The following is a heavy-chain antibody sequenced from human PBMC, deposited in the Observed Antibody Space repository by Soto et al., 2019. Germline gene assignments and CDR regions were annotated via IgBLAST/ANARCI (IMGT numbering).Heavy chain of an antibody. CDR2: IGTAGDT. CDR3: ARAHDDRGWNDFGGRAYGMDV. CDR1: GFTFSSYD. D-gene: IGHD1-1*01. Sequence: GGSLRLSCAASGFTFSSYDMHWVRQATGKGLEWVSAIGTAGDTYYPGSVKGRFTISRENAKNSLYLQMNSLRAEDTAVYYCARAHDDRGWNDFGGRAYGMDVWGQGTTVTVSS. J-gene: IGHJ6*02. V-gene: IGHV3-13*01.